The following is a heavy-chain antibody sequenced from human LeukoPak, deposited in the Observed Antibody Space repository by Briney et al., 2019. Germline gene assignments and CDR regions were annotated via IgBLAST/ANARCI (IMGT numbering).Heavy chain of an antibody. Sequence: SETLSLTCTVSNGSISSGGYYWSWIRQHPGKGLEWIGYIYYSGSTYYNPSLKSRVTISVDTSQNQFSLKLSSVTAADTAAYYCARADGYNYDYWGRGTLVTVSS. J-gene: IGHJ4*02. D-gene: IGHD5-24*01. CDR1: NGSISSGGYY. V-gene: IGHV4-31*03. CDR3: ARADGYNYDY. CDR2: IYYSGST.